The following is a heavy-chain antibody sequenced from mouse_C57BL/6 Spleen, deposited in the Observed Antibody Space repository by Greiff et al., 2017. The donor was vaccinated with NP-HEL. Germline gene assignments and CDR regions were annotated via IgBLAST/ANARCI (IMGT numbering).Heavy chain of an antibody. Sequence: QVQLKQSGAELARPGASVKLSCKASGYTFTSYGISWVKQRTGQGLEWIGEIYPRSGNTYYNEKFKGKATLTADKSSSTAYMELRSLTSEDSAVYFCAGSYGVGDDWGQGTTLTVSS. J-gene: IGHJ2*01. CDR3: AGSYGVGDD. V-gene: IGHV1-81*01. D-gene: IGHD1-1*01. CDR2: IYPRSGNT. CDR1: GYTFTSYG.